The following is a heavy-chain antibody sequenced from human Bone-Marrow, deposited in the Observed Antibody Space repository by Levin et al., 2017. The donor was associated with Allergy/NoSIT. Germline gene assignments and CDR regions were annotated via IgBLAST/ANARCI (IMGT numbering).Heavy chain of an antibody. Sequence: SQTLSLTCAISGDSVSSNSAAWNWIRQSPSRGLEWLGRTYYRSKWYNDYAVSVKSRITINPDTSKNQFSLQLNSVTPEDTAVYYCARDRHIKRAAGKRGFDYWGQGTLVTVSS. V-gene: IGHV6-1*01. CDR2: TYYRSKWYN. CDR1: GDSVSSNSAA. J-gene: IGHJ4*02. CDR3: ARDRHIKRAAGKRGFDY. D-gene: IGHD6-13*01.